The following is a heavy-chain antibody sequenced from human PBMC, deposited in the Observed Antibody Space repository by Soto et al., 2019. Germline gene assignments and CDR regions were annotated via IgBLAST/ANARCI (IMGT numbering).Heavy chain of an antibody. V-gene: IGHV5-51*01. D-gene: IGHD3-22*01. CDR3: ARLSDSSGYLAYYYYGMDV. Sequence: PGESLKICCKGSGYSFTSYWIGWVRQMPGKGLEWMGIIYPGDSDTRYSPSFQGQVTISADKSISTAYLQWSSLKASDTAMYYCARLSDSSGYLAYYYYGMDVWGQGTTVTVSS. CDR1: GYSFTSYW. J-gene: IGHJ6*02. CDR2: IYPGDSDT.